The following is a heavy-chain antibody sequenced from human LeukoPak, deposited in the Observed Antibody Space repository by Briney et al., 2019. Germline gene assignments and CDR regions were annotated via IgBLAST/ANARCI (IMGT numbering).Heavy chain of an antibody. CDR2: ISSSSSYI. CDR1: GFTFSSYS. J-gene: IGHJ3*02. V-gene: IGHV3-21*01. CDR3: ATLLWFGELLSLDTDDAFDI. Sequence: GGSLRLSCAASGFTFSSYSMNWVRQAPGKGLEWVSSISSSSSYIYYADSVKGRFTISRDNAKNSLYLQMNSLRAEDTAVYYCATLLWFGELLSLDTDDAFDIWGQGTMVTVSS. D-gene: IGHD3-10*01.